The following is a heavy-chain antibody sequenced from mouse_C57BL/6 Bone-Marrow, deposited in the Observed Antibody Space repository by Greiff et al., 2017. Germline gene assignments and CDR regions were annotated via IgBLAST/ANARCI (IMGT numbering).Heavy chain of an antibody. Sequence: EVKLMESGGGLVKPGGSLKLSCAASGFTFSSYTMSWVRQTPEKRLEWVATISGGGGNTYYPDSVKGRCTISRDNAKNTLYLQMSSLRSEDTALYYCARHCYGRFAYWGQGTLVTVSA. J-gene: IGHJ3*01. V-gene: IGHV5-9*01. D-gene: IGHD1-1*01. CDR2: ISGGGGNT. CDR3: ARHCYGRFAY. CDR1: GFTFSSYT.